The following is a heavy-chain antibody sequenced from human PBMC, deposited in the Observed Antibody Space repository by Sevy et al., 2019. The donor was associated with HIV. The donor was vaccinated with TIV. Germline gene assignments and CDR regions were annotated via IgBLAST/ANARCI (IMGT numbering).Heavy chain of an antibody. CDR3: VGIYYGSSGYYFLSFDY. D-gene: IGHD3-22*01. V-gene: IGHV4-39*01. CDR1: GGSISSSSYY. CDR2: IYYSGST. Sequence: SETLSLTCTVSGGSISSSSYYWGWIRQPPGKGLEWIGSIYYSGSTYYNPSLKSRVTISVDTSKNQFSLKLSSVTAADTAVYYCVGIYYGSSGYYFLSFDYWGQGTLVTVSS. J-gene: IGHJ4*02.